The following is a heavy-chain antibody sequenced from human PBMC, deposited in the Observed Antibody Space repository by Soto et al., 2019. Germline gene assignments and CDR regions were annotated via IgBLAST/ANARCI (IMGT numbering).Heavy chain of an antibody. CDR1: GYTFTSYG. V-gene: IGHV1-18*01. J-gene: IGHJ4*02. Sequence: GASVKVSCKASGYTFTSYGISWVRQAPGQGLEWMGWISAYNGNTNYAQKLQGRVTMTTDTSTSTAYMELRSLRSDDTAVYYCARPHPYYYDSSGYYWDYWGQGTLVTVSS. CDR2: ISAYNGNT. D-gene: IGHD3-22*01. CDR3: ARPHPYYYDSSGYYWDY.